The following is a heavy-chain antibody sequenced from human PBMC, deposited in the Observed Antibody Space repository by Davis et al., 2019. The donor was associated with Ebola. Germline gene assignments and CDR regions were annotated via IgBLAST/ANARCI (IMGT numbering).Heavy chain of an antibody. CDR2: INPSGGRT. Sequence: AASVKVSCKASGFTFTSYYIHWVRQAPGQGLEWMGIINPSGGRTRYAQKFQGRVTLTRDTSTSTVYMELSSLRSEDTASFYCARARFDVGATTGFEDYWGQGTLVTVSS. V-gene: IGHV1-46*01. CDR3: ARARFDVGATTGFEDY. J-gene: IGHJ4*02. CDR1: GFTFTSYY. D-gene: IGHD1-26*01.